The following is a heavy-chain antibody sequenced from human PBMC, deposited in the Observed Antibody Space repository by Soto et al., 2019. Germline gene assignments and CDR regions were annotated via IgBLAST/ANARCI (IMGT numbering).Heavy chain of an antibody. Sequence: EVQLLESGGGLEQPGGSLRLSCAASGFTFSDYSMNWVRQAPGRGLEWVSGLSGSGGNTYYADSVKGRITISRDNSKNTLYLQKNSLRAEDTARYYCAKGYSSGIYNTFDHRGPGTLVTVSS. D-gene: IGHD3-10*01. CDR2: LSGSGGNT. V-gene: IGHV3-23*01. J-gene: IGHJ4*02. CDR3: AKGYSSGIYNTFDH. CDR1: GFTFSDYS.